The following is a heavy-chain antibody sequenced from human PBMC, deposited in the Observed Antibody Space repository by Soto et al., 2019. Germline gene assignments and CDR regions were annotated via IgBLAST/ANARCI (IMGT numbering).Heavy chain of an antibody. CDR3: AHYCTTYGGLDV. CDR1: GFTFSDHY. Sequence: RLSCAASGFTFSDHYMDWVLQAPGKGLEWIGRTRNKANSYTTEYAASVKVRFTISRDDPKSSLYLQMNSLKIDDTAVYYCAHYCTTYGGLDVWGQGTTVTVSS. V-gene: IGHV3-72*01. J-gene: IGHJ6*02. CDR2: TRNKANSYTT. D-gene: IGHD1-1*01.